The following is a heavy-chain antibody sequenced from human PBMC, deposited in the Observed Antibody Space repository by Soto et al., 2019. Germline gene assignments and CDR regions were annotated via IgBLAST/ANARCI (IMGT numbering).Heavy chain of an antibody. CDR3: ATGVIWIGYFTVDS. J-gene: IGHJ4*02. Sequence: SVKVSCKASGGSFGKSAINWVRQTPGQGLEWLGGSIPVYRTLNYAQKFQGRVTITADESTGTAYMTLSSRASDDTAVYYCATGVIWIGYFTVDSWGQGTRVTVSS. V-gene: IGHV1-69*13. D-gene: IGHD3-3*01. CDR1: GGSFGKSA. CDR2: SIPVYRTL.